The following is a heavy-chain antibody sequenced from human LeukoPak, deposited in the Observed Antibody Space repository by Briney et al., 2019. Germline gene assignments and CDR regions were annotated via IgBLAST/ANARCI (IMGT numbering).Heavy chain of an antibody. V-gene: IGHV1-2*02. CDR1: GYTFTGYY. J-gene: IGHJ4*02. CDR2: INPNSGGT. D-gene: IGHD6-19*01. Sequence: GASLKVSCKASGYTFTGYYMHWVRQAPGQGLEWMGWINPNSGGTNYAQKFQGRVTMTRDTSSRTAYMELSRLRSDDTTLYYSARPHRSTRWYLVDYWGQGTLVTVSS. CDR3: ARPHRSTRWYLVDY.